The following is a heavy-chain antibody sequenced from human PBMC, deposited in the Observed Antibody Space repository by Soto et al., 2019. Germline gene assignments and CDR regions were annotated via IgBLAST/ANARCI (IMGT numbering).Heavy chain of an antibody. J-gene: IGHJ5*02. CDR2: ISAYNGNT. CDR3: ARDWAYSSGWNEKYNWFDP. CDR1: GYTFTSYG. D-gene: IGHD6-19*01. Sequence: QVQLVQSGAEVKKPGASVKVSCKASGYTFTSYGISWVRQAPGQGLEWMGWISAYNGNTNYAQKLQGRVTMTTDTATSTAYMELRSLRSDDTAVYYCARDWAYSSGWNEKYNWFDPWGQGTLVTVSS. V-gene: IGHV1-18*01.